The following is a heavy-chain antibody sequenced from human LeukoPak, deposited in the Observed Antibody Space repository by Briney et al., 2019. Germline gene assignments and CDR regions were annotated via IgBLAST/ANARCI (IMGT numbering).Heavy chain of an antibody. Sequence: GGSLRLSCAASGFTFSSYAMSWVRQAPGKGLEWVSAISGSGGSTYYADSVKGRFTISRDNSKNTLYLQMNSLRAEDTAVYYCARTASYGDYVDYYYYYGMDVWGQGTTVTVSS. CDR1: GFTFSSYA. J-gene: IGHJ6*02. CDR3: ARTASYGDYVDYYYYYGMDV. D-gene: IGHD4-17*01. CDR2: ISGSGGST. V-gene: IGHV3-23*01.